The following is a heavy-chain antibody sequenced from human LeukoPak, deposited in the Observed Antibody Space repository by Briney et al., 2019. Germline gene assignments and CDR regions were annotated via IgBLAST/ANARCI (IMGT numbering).Heavy chain of an antibody. V-gene: IGHV4-59*08. CDR2: IFHSGTT. J-gene: IGHJ6*03. D-gene: IGHD1-26*01. CDR1: GDSISSDY. Sequence: PSDSLSLTCNVSGDSISSDYWSWIRQTPGPGLEWIGFIFHSGTTDYNPSLQSQATISIDTSRKSFSLKLLSVTAADTAVYYCARTRPQDYATSYMDVWGTGATVTVSS. CDR3: ARTRPQDYATSYMDV.